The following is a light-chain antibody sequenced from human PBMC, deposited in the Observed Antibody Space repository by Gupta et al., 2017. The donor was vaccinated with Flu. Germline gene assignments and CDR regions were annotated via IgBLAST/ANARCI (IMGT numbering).Light chain of an antibody. Sequence: DIQMTQLPSSLSASVGDKVTTRCRASQSVSRYLNWYQQKPGKAPKVLIDLASTLQRGVPSRCSGSGAGTDFTLTISSLQPEYLATYYCQQSYSLPYSFGQGTKLEIK. CDR1: QSVSRY. CDR3: QQSYSLPYS. V-gene: IGKV1-39*01. CDR2: LAS. J-gene: IGKJ2*03.